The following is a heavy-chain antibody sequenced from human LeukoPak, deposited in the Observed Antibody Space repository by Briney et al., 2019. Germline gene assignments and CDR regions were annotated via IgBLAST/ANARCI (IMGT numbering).Heavy chain of an antibody. CDR3: ARRARFFAGTALPGDALDI. D-gene: IGHD3-3*01. V-gene: IGHV4-59*08. Sequence: PSETLSLTCTVSGGSISSYYWSWIRQPPGKGLEWIGYIYYSGSTNYNPSLKSRVTISVDTSKNQFSLKLSSVTAADTAVYYWARRARFFAGTALPGDALDIWGQGTMVTVSS. J-gene: IGHJ3*02. CDR1: GGSISSYY. CDR2: IYYSGST.